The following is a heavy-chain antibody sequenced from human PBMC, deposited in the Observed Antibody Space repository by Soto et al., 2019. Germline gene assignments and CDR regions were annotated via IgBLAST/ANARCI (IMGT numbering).Heavy chain of an antibody. D-gene: IGHD4-17*01. CDR3: ASFPDYGDYEGAADWFDP. Sequence: SETLSLTCTVSGGSISSSSYYWGWIRQPPGKGLEWIGSIYYSGSTYYNPSLKSRVTISVDTSKNQFSLKLSSVTAADTAVYYCASFPDYGDYEGAADWFDPWGQGTLVTVSS. CDR1: GGSISSSSYY. CDR2: IYYSGST. V-gene: IGHV4-39*01. J-gene: IGHJ5*02.